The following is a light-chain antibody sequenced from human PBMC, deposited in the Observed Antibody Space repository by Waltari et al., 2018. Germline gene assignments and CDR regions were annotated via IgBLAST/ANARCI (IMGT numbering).Light chain of an antibody. CDR2: GAS. Sequence: EIVMTQSPATLSVSPGERATLSCRASQSVSSSLAWYQQKPGQAPRILIYGASTRATGIPARFSGSGSGTEFTLTISSLQSEDFAVYYCQQFKNWPYTFGQGTKLEIK. CDR3: QQFKNWPYT. CDR1: QSVSSS. V-gene: IGKV3-15*01. J-gene: IGKJ2*01.